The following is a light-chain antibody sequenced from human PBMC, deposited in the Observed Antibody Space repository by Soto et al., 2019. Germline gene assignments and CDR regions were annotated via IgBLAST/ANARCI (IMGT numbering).Light chain of an antibody. V-gene: IGLV2-23*02. CDR3: CSYAGSSTYV. CDR1: SSDVGSYNL. Sequence: QSALTQPASASGSPGQSITISCTGTSSDVGSYNLVSWYQQHPGKAPKVMIYEVSKRPSGVPNRFSGSKSGNTASLTISGLQAEDEADYYCCSYAGSSTYVFGTGTRSPS. J-gene: IGLJ1*01. CDR2: EVS.